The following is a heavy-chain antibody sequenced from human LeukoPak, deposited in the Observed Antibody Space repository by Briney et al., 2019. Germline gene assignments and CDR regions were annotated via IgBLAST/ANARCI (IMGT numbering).Heavy chain of an antibody. Sequence: GGSLRLSCAVSGFTFSSYVMSWVRQAPGKGLEWVSSISDSGGSTYYADSVKGWFTISRDNSKNTLYLQMNSLRAEDTAVYYCAKRNYYFDYWGQGTLVTVSS. V-gene: IGHV3-23*01. J-gene: IGHJ4*02. CDR2: ISDSGGST. D-gene: IGHD1-14*01. CDR3: AKRNYYFDY. CDR1: GFTFSSYV.